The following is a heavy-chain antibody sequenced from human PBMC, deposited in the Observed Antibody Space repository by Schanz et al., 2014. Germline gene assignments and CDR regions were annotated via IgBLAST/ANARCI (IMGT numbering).Heavy chain of an antibody. J-gene: IGHJ4*02. D-gene: IGHD6-6*01. CDR1: GFNISTYG. CDR3: VPMSIAAH. Sequence: VQLVESGGGVVQPGRSLRLSCAASGFNISTYGMHWVRQAPGKGLEWVSGMSGSGSTADYADSVKGRFTISRDNAKNSLYVQMNSLRAEDTAVYYCVPMSIAAHWGQGTLVTVSS. CDR2: MSGSGSTA. V-gene: IGHV3-48*04.